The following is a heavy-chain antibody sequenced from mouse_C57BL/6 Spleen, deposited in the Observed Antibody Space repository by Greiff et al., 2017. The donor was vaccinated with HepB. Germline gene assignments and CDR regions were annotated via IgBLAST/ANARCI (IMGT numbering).Heavy chain of an antibody. V-gene: IGHV3-6*01. J-gene: IGHJ2*01. D-gene: IGHD2-4*01. CDR2: ISYDGSN. CDR1: GYSITSGYY. CDR3: ARAASTMITHYFDY. Sequence: EVQLQQSGPGLVKPSQSLSLTCSVTGYSITSGYYWNWIRQFPGNKLEWMGYISYDGSNNYNPSLKNRISITRDTSKNQFFLKLNSVTTEDTATYYGARAASTMITHYFDYWGQGTTRTVSS.